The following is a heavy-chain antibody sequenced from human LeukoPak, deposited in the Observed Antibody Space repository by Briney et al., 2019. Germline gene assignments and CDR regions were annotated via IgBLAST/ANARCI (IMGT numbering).Heavy chain of an antibody. Sequence: ASVKVSCKASGYTFTSYYMHWVRQAPGQGLEWMGIINPSGGSTSYAQKFRGRVTMTRDTSTSTVYMELSSLRSEDTAVYYCARGYCGGDCYLLAYYYYGMDVWGQGTTVTVSS. CDR2: INPSGGST. CDR1: GYTFTSYY. CDR3: ARGYCGGDCYLLAYYYYGMDV. D-gene: IGHD2-21*02. J-gene: IGHJ6*02. V-gene: IGHV1-46*01.